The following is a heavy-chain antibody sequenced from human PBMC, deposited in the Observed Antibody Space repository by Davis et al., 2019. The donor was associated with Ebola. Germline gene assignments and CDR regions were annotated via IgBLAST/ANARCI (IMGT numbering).Heavy chain of an antibody. CDR2: IRSKANSYAT. J-gene: IGHJ4*02. Sequence: GESLKISCAASGFTFSGSAMHWVRQASGKGLEWVGRIRSKANSYATAYAASVKGRFTISRDDSKNTAYLQMNSLKTEDTAVYYCTTPSRDGYNRWGQGPLVTDSS. CDR3: TTPSRDGYNR. V-gene: IGHV3-73*01. CDR1: GFTFSGSA. D-gene: IGHD5-24*01.